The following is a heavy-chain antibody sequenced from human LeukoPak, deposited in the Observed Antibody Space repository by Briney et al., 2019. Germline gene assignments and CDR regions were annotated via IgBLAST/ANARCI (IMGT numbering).Heavy chain of an antibody. CDR2: ISSNGGST. Sequence: PGGSLRLSCAASGFTFSSYAMHWVRQAPGKGLEYVSAISSNGGSTYYANSVKGRFTISRDNSKNTLYLQMGSLRAEDMAVYYCARDGALDRYDFWSGSDSRYFDYWGQGTLVTVSS. CDR3: ARDGALDRYDFWSGSDSRYFDY. V-gene: IGHV3-64*01. J-gene: IGHJ4*02. D-gene: IGHD3-3*01. CDR1: GFTFSSYA.